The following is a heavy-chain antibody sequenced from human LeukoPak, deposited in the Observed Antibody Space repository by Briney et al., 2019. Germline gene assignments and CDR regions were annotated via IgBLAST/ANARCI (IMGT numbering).Heavy chain of an antibody. J-gene: IGHJ4*02. V-gene: IGHV3-30-3*01. CDR1: GFTFSSYA. CDR3: AREAYNL. Sequence: GGSLRLSCAASGFTFSSYAMHWVRQAPGKGLEWVAVISYDGSNKYYADSVKGRFTISRDNAKNSLHLQMNSLRAEDTAVYYCAREAYNLWGQGTLVTVSS. D-gene: IGHD5-24*01. CDR2: ISYDGSNK.